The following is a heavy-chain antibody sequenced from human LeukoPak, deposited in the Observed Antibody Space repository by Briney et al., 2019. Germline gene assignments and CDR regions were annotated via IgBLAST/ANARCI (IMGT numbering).Heavy chain of an antibody. Sequence: ASVKVSCKASGGTFSSYAISWVRQAPGQGLEWMGGIIPIFGTANYAQKFQGRVTITADESTSTAYMELSSLRSEDTAVYYCATKGGCGGDCYSPGYFQHWARAPWSPSPQ. CDR2: IIPIFGTA. V-gene: IGHV1-69*01. D-gene: IGHD2-21*02. CDR1: GGTFSSYA. CDR3: ATKGGCGGDCYSPGYFQH. J-gene: IGHJ1*01.